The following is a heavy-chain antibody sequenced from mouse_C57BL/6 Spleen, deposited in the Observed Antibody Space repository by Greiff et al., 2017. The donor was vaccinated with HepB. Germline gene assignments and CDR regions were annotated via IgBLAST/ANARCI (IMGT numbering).Heavy chain of an antibody. V-gene: IGHV1-80*01. CDR2: IYPGDGDT. Sequence: VQLQQSGAELVKPGASVKISCKASGYAFSSYWMNWVKQRPGQGLEWIGQIYPGDGDTNYNGTFKGKATLTADKSTSTAYMQLSSLTPEDSAVYVCARGIPGRGGNYAMDYWGQGTSVTVSS. D-gene: IGHD1-1*01. CDR3: ARGIPGRGGNYAMDY. CDR1: GYAFSSYW. J-gene: IGHJ4*01.